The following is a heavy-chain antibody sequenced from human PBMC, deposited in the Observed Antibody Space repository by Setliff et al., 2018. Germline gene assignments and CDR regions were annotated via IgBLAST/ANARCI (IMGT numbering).Heavy chain of an antibody. CDR1: GGSISSGGFY. CDR3: ARSYHLVLTNWFDA. D-gene: IGHD1-26*01. CDR2: FHTGGAT. J-gene: IGHJ5*01. V-gene: IGHV4-61*09. Sequence: SETLSLTCSVSGGSISSGGFYWSWIRQSAGRGLEWIGHFHTGGATDYNLSLKSRVTISLDSSKNQFSLRLSSVTAADAAVYYCARSYHLVLTNWFDAWGHGTLVTVSS.